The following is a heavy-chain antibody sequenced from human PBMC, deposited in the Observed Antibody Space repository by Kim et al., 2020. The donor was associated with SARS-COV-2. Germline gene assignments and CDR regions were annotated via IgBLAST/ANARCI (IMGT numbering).Heavy chain of an antibody. Sequence: QKFQGGVTITADESTSTAYMELSSLRSEDTAVYYCASNHYDSSGYYCFDYWGQGTLVTVSS. CDR3: ASNHYDSSGYYCFDY. J-gene: IGHJ4*02. D-gene: IGHD3-22*01. V-gene: IGHV1-69*01.